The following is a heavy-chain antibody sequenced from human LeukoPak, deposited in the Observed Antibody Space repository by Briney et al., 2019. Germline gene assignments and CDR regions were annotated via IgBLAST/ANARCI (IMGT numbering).Heavy chain of an antibody. V-gene: IGHV3-74*01. CDR2: IXSXXSSX. D-gene: IGHD3-22*01. J-gene: IGHJ4*02. CDR1: GFTFSSYW. Sequence: GGSLRLSCAASGFTFSSYWMHWVRQAPGKGXVWVSRIXSXXSSXSYADXVKGRFTISRDNAKNTLYPQMNSLRAEDTAVYYCASGYYGTFDYWGQGTLVTVSS. CDR3: ASGYYGTFDY.